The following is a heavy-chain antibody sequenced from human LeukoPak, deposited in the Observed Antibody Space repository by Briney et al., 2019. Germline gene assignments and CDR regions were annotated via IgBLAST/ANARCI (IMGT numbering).Heavy chain of an antibody. J-gene: IGHJ4*02. CDR2: ISGSGGST. D-gene: IGHD3-16*01. CDR1: GFTFSSYA. CDR3: AKDPQPLLIPAYFDY. V-gene: IGHV3-23*01. Sequence: GGSLRLSCAASGFTFSSYAMSWVRQAPGKGLEWVSAISGSGGSTYYADSVKGRFTISRDNSKNTLYLQMNSLRAEDTAVYYCAKDPQPLLIPAYFDYWGQGTLVTVSS.